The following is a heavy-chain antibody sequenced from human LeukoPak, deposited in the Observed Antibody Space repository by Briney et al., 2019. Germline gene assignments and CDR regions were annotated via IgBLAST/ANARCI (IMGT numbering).Heavy chain of an antibody. Sequence: SETLSLTCAVYGGSFSNYYWSWIRQPPGKGLEWIGKINHSGSTNYNPSLKSRVTISVDTSKNQFSLTLNSVTAADTAVYYCARGFQQMATITGFNLWGQGILVTVSS. V-gene: IGHV4-34*01. CDR3: ARGFQQMATITGFNL. D-gene: IGHD5-24*01. J-gene: IGHJ5*02. CDR1: GGSFSNYY. CDR2: INHSGST.